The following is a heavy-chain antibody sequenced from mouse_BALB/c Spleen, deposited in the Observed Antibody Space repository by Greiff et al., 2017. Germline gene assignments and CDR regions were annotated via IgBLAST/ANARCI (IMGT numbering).Heavy chain of an antibody. V-gene: IGHV5-17*02. CDR2: ISSGSSTI. D-gene: IGHD2-4*01. CDR1: GFTFSSFG. J-gene: IGHJ3*01. Sequence: EVHLVESGGGLVQPGGSRKLSCAASGFTFSSFGMHWVRQAPEKGLEWVAYISSGSSTIYYADTVKGRFTISRDNPKNTLFLQMTSLRSEDTAMYYCARDYDWGQGTLVTVSA. CDR3: ARDYD.